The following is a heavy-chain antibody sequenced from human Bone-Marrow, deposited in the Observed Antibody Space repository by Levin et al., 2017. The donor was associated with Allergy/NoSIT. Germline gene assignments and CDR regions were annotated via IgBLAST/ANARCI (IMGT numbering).Heavy chain of an antibody. D-gene: IGHD3-22*01. CDR2: ISGSGGST. CDR1: GFTFSSYA. CDR3: AKVAEPIVVVITGWFDP. J-gene: IGHJ5*02. Sequence: GSLRLSCAASGFTFSSYAMSWVRQAPGKGLEWVSAISGSGGSTYYADSVKGRFTISRDNSKNTLYLQMNSLRAEDTAVYYCAKVAEPIVVVITGWFDPWGQGTLVTVSS. V-gene: IGHV3-23*01.